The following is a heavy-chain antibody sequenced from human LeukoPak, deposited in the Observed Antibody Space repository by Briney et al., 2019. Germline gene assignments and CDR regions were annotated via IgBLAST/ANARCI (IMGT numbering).Heavy chain of an antibody. CDR3: AKAGVTSPFDY. CDR1: ALTFGDDW. CDR2: IKTTSDGGTT. D-gene: IGHD2-21*02. V-gene: IGHV3-15*01. Sequence: GGSLRLSCVVSALTFGDDWMTWVRQAPGKGLEWVGRIKTTSDGGTTDYATPVRGSFTISRDDSKNTVYLQMNSLKTEDTAVYYCAKAGVTSPFDYWGQGTLVTVSS. J-gene: IGHJ4*02.